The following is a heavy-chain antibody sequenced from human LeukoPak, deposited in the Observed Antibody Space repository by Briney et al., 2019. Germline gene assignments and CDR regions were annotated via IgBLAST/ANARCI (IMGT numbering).Heavy chain of an antibody. CDR1: GYTSTSYY. V-gene: IGHV1-46*01. J-gene: IGHJ4*02. Sequence: ASVKVSCKASGYTSTSYYMHWVRQAPGQGLEWMGIINPSGGSTSYAQKFQGRVTMTRDTSTSTVYIELSSLRSEDTALYYCARESSVGATSVWGQGTLVTVSS. D-gene: IGHD1-26*01. CDR2: INPSGGST. CDR3: ARESSVGATSV.